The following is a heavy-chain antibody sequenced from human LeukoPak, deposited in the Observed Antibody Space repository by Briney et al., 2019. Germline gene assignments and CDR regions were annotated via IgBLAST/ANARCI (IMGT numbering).Heavy chain of an antibody. CDR2: ISTNTGNP. J-gene: IGHJ4*02. Sequence: ASVKASCKASGYTFTGYAMNWVRQAPGQGLEWMGWISTNTGNPAYAQGFTGRFAFSLDTSVNTAYLQINSLKTEDTAVYYCARLSSGSYYFFDYWGQGTLVTVSS. V-gene: IGHV7-4-1*02. CDR1: GYTFTGYA. CDR3: ARLSSGSYYFFDY. D-gene: IGHD3-10*01.